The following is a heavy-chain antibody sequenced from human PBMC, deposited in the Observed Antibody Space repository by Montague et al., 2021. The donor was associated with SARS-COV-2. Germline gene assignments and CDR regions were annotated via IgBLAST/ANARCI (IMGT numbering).Heavy chain of an antibody. Sequence: SETLSLTCTVSGSSIISSSYYWGWIRQPPGKGLEWIGSIYYSGSTYYNPSLKSRVTISVDTSKNQFSLKLSSVTAADTAVYYCARHSGRDTIFGVVIIPDAFDIWGQGTMVTVSS. V-gene: IGHV4-39*01. CDR1: GSSIISSSYY. CDR2: IYYSGST. CDR3: ARHSGRDTIFGVVIIPDAFDI. D-gene: IGHD3-3*01. J-gene: IGHJ3*02.